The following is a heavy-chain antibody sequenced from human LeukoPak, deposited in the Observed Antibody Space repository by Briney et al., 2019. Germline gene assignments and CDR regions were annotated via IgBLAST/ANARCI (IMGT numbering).Heavy chain of an antibody. D-gene: IGHD3-9*01. CDR3: ARDQSRNDYDILTGYYADYYGMDV. CDR1: GFTFSSYS. V-gene: IGHV3-21*01. J-gene: IGHJ6*02. Sequence: GGSLRLSCAASGFTFSSYSMNWVRQAPGKGLEWVSSISSSSSYTYYADSVKGRFTISRDNAKNSLYLQMNSLRAEDTAVYYCARDQSRNDYDILTGYYADYYGMDVWGQGTTVTVSS. CDR2: ISSSSSYT.